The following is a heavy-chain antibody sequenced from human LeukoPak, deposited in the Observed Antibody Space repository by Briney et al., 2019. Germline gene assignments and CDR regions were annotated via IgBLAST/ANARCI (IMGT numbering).Heavy chain of an antibody. J-gene: IGHJ6*03. Sequence: PGGSLRLSCAASGFTFSTYAMNWVRQAPGKGLEWVAVISYDGSNKYYADSVKGRFTISRDNSKNTLYLQMNSLRAEDTAVYYCARGGGDSIVATAYYMDVWGKGTTVTVSS. CDR1: GFTFSTYA. CDR2: ISYDGSNK. D-gene: IGHD5-12*01. V-gene: IGHV3-30-3*01. CDR3: ARGGGDSIVATAYYMDV.